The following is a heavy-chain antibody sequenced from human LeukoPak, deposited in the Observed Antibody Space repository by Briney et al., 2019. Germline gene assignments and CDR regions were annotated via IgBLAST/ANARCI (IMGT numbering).Heavy chain of an antibody. D-gene: IGHD3-22*01. CDR3: ARTYYYYDSSEGTLVYYFDY. J-gene: IGHJ4*02. CDR1: GGSISSGGYY. Sequence: PSQTLSLTCTVSGGSISSGGYYWSWIRQHPGKGLEWIGYIYYSGSTYYNPSLKSRVTISVDTSKNQFSLKLSSVTAADTAVYYCARTYYYYDSSEGTLVYYFDYWGQGTLVTVSS. V-gene: IGHV4-31*03. CDR2: IYYSGST.